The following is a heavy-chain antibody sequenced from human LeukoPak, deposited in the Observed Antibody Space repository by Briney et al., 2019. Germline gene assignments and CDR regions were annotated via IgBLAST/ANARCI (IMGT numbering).Heavy chain of an antibody. D-gene: IGHD3-10*01. CDR1: GYSFTSYW. CDR3: ALPQRDGSGSHYFDY. Sequence: GESLEISCKGSGYSFTSYWIGWVRQMPGKGLEWMGIIYPGDSDTRYSPSFQGQVTISADKSISTAYLQWSSLKASDTAMYYCALPQRDGSGSHYFDYWGQGTLVTVSS. CDR2: IYPGDSDT. J-gene: IGHJ4*02. V-gene: IGHV5-51*01.